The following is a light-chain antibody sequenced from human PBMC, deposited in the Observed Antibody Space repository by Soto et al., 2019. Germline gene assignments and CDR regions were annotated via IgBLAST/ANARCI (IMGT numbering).Light chain of an antibody. CDR1: QSVLLSSNNKNY. CDR2: WAS. CDR3: QQYYSTPQT. J-gene: IGKJ1*01. V-gene: IGKV4-1*01. Sequence: DIVMTQSPDSLAVSLGERATINCKSSQSVLLSSNNKNYLAWYQQKPGQPPKLLISWASTRESGVPDRFSGSGSGTDFTLTISSLQAEDVAVYCCQQYYSTPQTFGQGTKVEIK.